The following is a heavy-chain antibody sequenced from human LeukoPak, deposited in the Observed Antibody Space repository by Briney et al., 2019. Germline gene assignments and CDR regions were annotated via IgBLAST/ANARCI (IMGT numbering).Heavy chain of an antibody. D-gene: IGHD5-24*01. V-gene: IGHV4-38-2*02. CDR3: ARHTAEKYNWFDR. J-gene: IGHJ5*02. CDR2: IYHSGST. CDR1: GYSINSSYY. Sequence: PSETLSLTCTVSGYSINSSYYWGWIRQPPGRGLEWIGSIYHSGSTYYNPSLKSRVTISVDTSKNQFSLKLSSVTAADTAVYYCARHTAEKYNWFDRWGQGTLVTVSS.